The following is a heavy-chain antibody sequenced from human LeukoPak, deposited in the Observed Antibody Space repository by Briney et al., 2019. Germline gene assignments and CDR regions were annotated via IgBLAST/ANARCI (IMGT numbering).Heavy chain of an antibody. D-gene: IGHD6-19*01. CDR3: ARAQHIPGDIAVAGSFDY. Sequence: GASVKVSCKASGYTFTGYYMHWVRQAPGQGLEWMGWINPNSGGTNYAQKFQGRVTMTRDMSTSTVYMELSSLRSEDTAVYYCARAQHIPGDIAVAGSFDYWGQGTLVTVSS. CDR1: GYTFTGYY. V-gene: IGHV1-2*02. CDR2: INPNSGGT. J-gene: IGHJ4*02.